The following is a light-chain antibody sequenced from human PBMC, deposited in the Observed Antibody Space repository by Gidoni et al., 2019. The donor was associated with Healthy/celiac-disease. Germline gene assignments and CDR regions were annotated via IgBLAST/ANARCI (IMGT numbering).Light chain of an antibody. CDR3: QSYDSSNHVV. V-gene: IGLV6-57*01. Sequence: FMLTQPHSVSDSPGQTVTISCTRSSGSIASNYVQWYQQRPGSSPTTVIYEDNQRPSGVPDRFSGSIDSSSNSASLTISGLKTEDEADYYCQSYDSSNHVVFGGGTKLTVL. CDR2: EDN. J-gene: IGLJ2*01. CDR1: SGSIASNY.